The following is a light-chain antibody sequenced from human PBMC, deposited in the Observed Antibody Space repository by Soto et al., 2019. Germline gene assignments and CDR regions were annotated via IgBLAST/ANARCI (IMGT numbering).Light chain of an antibody. Sequence: QSVLTQSPSASGTPGQRVTISCSGSSSNIGSNYVYWYQQLPGTAPKLLIYRNNQRPSGVPDRFSGSKSGTSASLAISGLRSEDEADYYCAAWDDSLSGSLYVFGTGTKLTVL. CDR3: AAWDDSLSGSLYV. CDR2: RNN. J-gene: IGLJ1*01. CDR1: SSNIGSNY. V-gene: IGLV1-47*01.